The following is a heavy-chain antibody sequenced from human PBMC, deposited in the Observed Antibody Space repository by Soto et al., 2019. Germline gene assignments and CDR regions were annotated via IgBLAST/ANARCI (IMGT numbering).Heavy chain of an antibody. D-gene: IGHD3-10*01. CDR1: GFTFNDYS. Sequence: PGGSLRLSCEASGFTFNDYSMDWVRQAPEKGLEWVSSISSSGTYIYYADSAKGRFAISRDNANNVMYLQMDTLRAEDTAVYYCVRAGHVFDVHYYGMDLWGQGTTVTVSS. CDR2: ISSSGTYI. V-gene: IGHV3-21*01. CDR3: VRAGHVFDVHYYGMDL. J-gene: IGHJ6*02.